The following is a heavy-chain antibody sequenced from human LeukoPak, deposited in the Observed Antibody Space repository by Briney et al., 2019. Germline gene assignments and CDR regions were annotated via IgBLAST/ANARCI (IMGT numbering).Heavy chain of an antibody. D-gene: IGHD6-13*01. Sequence: GGSLGLSCAASGFTFDDYGMSWVRQAPGKGLEWVSGINWNGGSTGYADSVKGRFTISRDNAKNSLYLQMNSLRAEDTALCYCARVGSSSWYGGFDPWGQGTLVTVSS. CDR2: INWNGGST. J-gene: IGHJ5*02. V-gene: IGHV3-20*04. CDR1: GFTFDDYG. CDR3: ARVGSSSWYGGFDP.